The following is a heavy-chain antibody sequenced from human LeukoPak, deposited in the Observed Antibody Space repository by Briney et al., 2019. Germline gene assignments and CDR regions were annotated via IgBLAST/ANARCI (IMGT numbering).Heavy chain of an antibody. J-gene: IGHJ4*02. CDR2: IYAPENT. Sequence: PSETLSLTCAVYGGSFSGYYWNWIRQPAGRGLEWIGRIYAPENTNYNPSLKSRVTISVDTSKNQFSLKLSSVTAADTAVYYCARGFHQYCSSSACYGPSDYWGQGTLVTVSS. CDR1: GGSFSGYY. V-gene: IGHV4-59*10. CDR3: ARGFHQYCSSSACYGPSDY. D-gene: IGHD2-2*01.